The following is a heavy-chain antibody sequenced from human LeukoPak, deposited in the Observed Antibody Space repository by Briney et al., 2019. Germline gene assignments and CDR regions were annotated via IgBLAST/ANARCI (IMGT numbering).Heavy chain of an antibody. Sequence: GESLKISCQGSGYSFTSYWIGWVRQMPGKGLEWMGIIYPGDSDTRYSPSFQGQVTISADKSISTAYLQWSSLKASDTAMYYCAMTTQYQLLSFDYWGQGTLVTVSS. V-gene: IGHV5-51*01. D-gene: IGHD2-2*01. CDR3: AMTTQYQLLSFDY. CDR2: IYPGDSDT. J-gene: IGHJ4*02. CDR1: GYSFTSYW.